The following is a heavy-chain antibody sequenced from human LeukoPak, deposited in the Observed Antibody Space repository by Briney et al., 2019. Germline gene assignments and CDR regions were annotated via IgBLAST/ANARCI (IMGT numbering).Heavy chain of an antibody. CDR2: ISSSSSYI. CDR3: AREGGGYYDSSGYVRRAFDY. Sequence: PGRSLRLSCAASGFTFSSYSMNWVRQAPGKGLEWVSSISSSSSYIYYADSVKGRFTISRDNAKNSLYLQMNSLRAEDTAVYYCAREGGGYYDSSGYVRRAFDYWGQGTLVTVSS. CDR1: GFTFSSYS. J-gene: IGHJ4*02. D-gene: IGHD3-22*01. V-gene: IGHV3-21*01.